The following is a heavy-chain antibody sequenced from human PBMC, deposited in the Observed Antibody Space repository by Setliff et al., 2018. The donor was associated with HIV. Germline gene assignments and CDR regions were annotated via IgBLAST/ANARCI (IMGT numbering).Heavy chain of an antibody. V-gene: IGHV3-53*01. CDR3: ARVFGPFDY. J-gene: IGHJ4*02. CDR2: IYSVGIT. Sequence: QAGGSLRLSCAASGFTFSNSMSWVRQAPGKGLEWVSVIYSVGITYYTDSVKGRFTISRDNSKNTLYLQMNSLRAEDTAVYYCARVFGPFDYWGQGTLVTVSS. CDR1: GFTFSNS. D-gene: IGHD3-10*02.